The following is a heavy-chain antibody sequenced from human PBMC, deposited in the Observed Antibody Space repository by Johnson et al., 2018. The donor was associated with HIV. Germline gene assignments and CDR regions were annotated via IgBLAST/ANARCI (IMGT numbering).Heavy chain of an antibody. Sequence: VQLVESGGGVVQPGRSLRLSCAASGFTFSSYGMHWVRQAPGKGLEWVAVVWYDGSNKYYADSVKGRFTISRDNSKNTVYLQTNSLRAEDTAVYYCASGWGIVVSDAFDIWGQGTMVTVSS. J-gene: IGHJ3*02. CDR1: GFTFSSYG. CDR2: VWYDGSNK. CDR3: ASGWGIVVSDAFDI. V-gene: IGHV3-33*01. D-gene: IGHD6-19*01.